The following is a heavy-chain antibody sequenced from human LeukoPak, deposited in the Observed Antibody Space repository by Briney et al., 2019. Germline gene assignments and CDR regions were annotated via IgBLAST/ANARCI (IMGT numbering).Heavy chain of an antibody. CDR1: GFSFSTHA. Sequence: GGSLRLSXAASGFSFSTHAMSWVRQTPGKGLEWVSTISVTGKESYYADSVKGRFSISRDNSKNTLYLQMNSLRVEDTALYYCADPPFDPWGQGTLVTVSS. J-gene: IGHJ5*02. V-gene: IGHV3-23*01. CDR2: ISVTGKES. CDR3: ADPPFDP.